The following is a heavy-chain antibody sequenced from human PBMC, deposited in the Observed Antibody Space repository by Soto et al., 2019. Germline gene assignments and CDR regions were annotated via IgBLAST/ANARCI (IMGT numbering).Heavy chain of an antibody. D-gene: IGHD2-21*02. V-gene: IGHV4-31*03. CDR3: ARDLRLDS. Sequence: QVQLQESGPGLVKPSQTLSLTCTVSGGSISSGGYYWNWIRQHPGKGLEWIAYIYYTGTTYYNPSLKSRVTISIGRSNNQFSLMLSSVTAADAAVYYCARDLRLDSWGPGTLVTVFS. CDR2: IYYTGTT. CDR1: GGSISSGGYY. J-gene: IGHJ4*02.